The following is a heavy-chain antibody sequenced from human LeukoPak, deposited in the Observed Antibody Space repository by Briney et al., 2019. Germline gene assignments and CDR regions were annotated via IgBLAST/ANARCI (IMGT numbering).Heavy chain of an antibody. D-gene: IGHD6-13*01. Sequence: QSGGSLRLSCAASGFTFSSYAMSWVRQAPGKGLEWVSAISGSGGSTYYADSVKGRFTISRDNSKNTLYLQMNSLRAEDTAVYYCAKSPWVSSWYEFDYWGQGTLVTVSS. J-gene: IGHJ4*02. CDR3: AKSPWVSSWYEFDY. CDR1: GFTFSSYA. CDR2: ISGSGGST. V-gene: IGHV3-23*01.